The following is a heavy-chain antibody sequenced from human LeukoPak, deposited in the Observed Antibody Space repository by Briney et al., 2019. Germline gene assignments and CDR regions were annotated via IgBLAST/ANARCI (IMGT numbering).Heavy chain of an antibody. CDR2: IYRDGTGT. J-gene: IGHJ3*02. CDR3: ARAPPSSGYSYHFDI. CDR1: GFSFSTYA. D-gene: IGHD5-18*01. V-gene: IGHV3-74*01. Sequence: GGSLRLSCEASGFSFSTYAMSWVRQAPGKGLVWASRIYRDGTGTVYAGSVKGRFTISRDNAKNTLYLQMNSLRVEDTAVYYCARAPPSSGYSYHFDIWGQGTMVTVSS.